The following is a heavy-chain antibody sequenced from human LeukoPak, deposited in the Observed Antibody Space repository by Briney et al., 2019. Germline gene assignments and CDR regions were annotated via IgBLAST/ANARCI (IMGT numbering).Heavy chain of an antibody. J-gene: IGHJ4*02. V-gene: IGHV4-4*07. CDR1: DGSITSYY. CDR3: ARDNYDYPDY. D-gene: IGHD4-11*01. CDR2: TYPSGTT. Sequence: PSETLSLTCSVSDGSITSYYWSWLRPPAGKGLEWIGRTYPSGTTYYNPTLKSRVTMSVDTSQSQISLRLSSVTAADTAVYYCARDNYDYPDYWGQGTLATVSS.